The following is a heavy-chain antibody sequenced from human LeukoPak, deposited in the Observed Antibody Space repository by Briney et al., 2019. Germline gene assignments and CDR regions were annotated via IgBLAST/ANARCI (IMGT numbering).Heavy chain of an antibody. D-gene: IGHD3-3*01. V-gene: IGHV1-69-2*01. CDR2: IDPEDGEA. J-gene: IGHJ4*02. CDR1: GYTFTDYY. Sequence: GASVKVSCKASGYTFTDYYIHWLQQAPGKGLEWLGRIDPEDGEAIHSEKFQGRVTIIADTSTDAAYMELSSLRSEDTAVYYCATSGSVMYYFDSWGQGTLVTVSS. CDR3: ATSGSVMYYFDS.